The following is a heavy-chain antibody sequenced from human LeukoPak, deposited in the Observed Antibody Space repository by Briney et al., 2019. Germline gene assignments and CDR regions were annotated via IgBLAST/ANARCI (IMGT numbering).Heavy chain of an antibody. Sequence: SETLSLTCAVYGGSFSGYYWSWIRQPPGKGLEWIGEINHSGSTNYNPSLKSRVTISVDTSKNQFSLKLSSVTAADTAVYYCARAVTVRGVIRTSVQIDYWGQGTLVTVSS. V-gene: IGHV4-34*01. J-gene: IGHJ4*02. CDR1: GGSFSGYY. CDR2: INHSGST. D-gene: IGHD3-10*01. CDR3: ARAVTVRGVIRTSVQIDY.